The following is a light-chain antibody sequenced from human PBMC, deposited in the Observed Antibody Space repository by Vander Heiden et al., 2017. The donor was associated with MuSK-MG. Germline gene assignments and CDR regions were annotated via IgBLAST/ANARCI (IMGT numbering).Light chain of an antibody. CDR1: QGISSY. J-gene: IGKJ1*01. Sequence: AIRMTQSPSSFSASTGDRVTLTCRASQGISSYLAWYQQKPGKAPKLLIYAASTLQSGVPSRFSGSGSGTDFTLTISCLQSEDFATYYCQQDDSYPRTFGQGTKVEIK. CDR3: QQDDSYPRT. V-gene: IGKV1-8*01. CDR2: AAS.